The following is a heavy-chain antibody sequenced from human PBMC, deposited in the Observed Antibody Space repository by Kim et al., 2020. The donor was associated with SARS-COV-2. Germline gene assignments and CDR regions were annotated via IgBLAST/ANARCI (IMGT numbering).Heavy chain of an antibody. CDR3: AGSYYYDSSGYYPTFDY. CDR2: IYYSGST. V-gene: IGHV4-59*08. J-gene: IGHJ4*02. Sequence: SETLSLTCTVSGGSISSYYWSWIRQPPGKGLEWIGYIYYSGSTNYNPSLKSRVTISVDTSKNQFSLKLSSVTAAHTAVYYCAGSYYYDSSGYYPTFDYWGQGTLVTVSS. CDR1: GGSISSYY. D-gene: IGHD3-22*01.